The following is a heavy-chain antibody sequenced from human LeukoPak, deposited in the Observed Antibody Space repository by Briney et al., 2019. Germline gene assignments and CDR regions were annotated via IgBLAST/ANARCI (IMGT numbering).Heavy chain of an antibody. V-gene: IGHV4-39*01. CDR3: ARQLWFSGPFDY. D-gene: IGHD3/OR15-3a*01. Sequence: SETLSLTCTVSGGSISSYYWGWIRQPPGKGLEGIGNIHDSGSTYYNPSLKSRVTISVDTSKNQFSLKLSSVTAADTAVYYCARQLWFSGPFDYWGQGTLVTVSS. J-gene: IGHJ4*02. CDR1: GGSISSYY. CDR2: IHDSGST.